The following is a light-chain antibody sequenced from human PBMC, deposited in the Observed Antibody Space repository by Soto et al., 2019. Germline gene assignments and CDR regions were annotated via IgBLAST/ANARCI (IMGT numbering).Light chain of an antibody. V-gene: IGKV3-20*01. J-gene: IGKJ1*01. CDR2: GAS. CDR3: QQYGSLSWT. Sequence: EIVMTQSPPTLSVSPGERATLSCRASQSVSSSYLAWYQQKPGQAPRIIIFGASGRATGIPDRFSGSGSGTDFTLTISRLEPEDFAVYYCQQYGSLSWTFGQGTKVDIK. CDR1: QSVSSSY.